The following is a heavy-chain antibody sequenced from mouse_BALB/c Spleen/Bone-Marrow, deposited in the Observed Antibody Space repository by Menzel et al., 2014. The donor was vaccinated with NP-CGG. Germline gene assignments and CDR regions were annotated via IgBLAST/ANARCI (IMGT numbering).Heavy chain of an antibody. CDR1: GFTFSSYG. CDR3: ALNWVSAY. D-gene: IGHD4-1*02. V-gene: IGHV5-6-3*01. J-gene: IGHJ3*01. Sequence: EVKVVESGGGLVQPGGSLKLSCAASGFTFSSYGMSWVRQTPDKRRELVATINSNGGSTYYPDSVKGRFTISRDNAKTTLYLQMSSLKSEDTAMYYCALNWVSAYWGQGTLVTVSA. CDR2: INSNGGST.